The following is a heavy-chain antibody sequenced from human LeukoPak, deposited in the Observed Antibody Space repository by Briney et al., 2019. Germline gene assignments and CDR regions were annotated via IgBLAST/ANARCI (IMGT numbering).Heavy chain of an antibody. CDR3: ARESSITGTTFDP. CDR2: IYHSGST. D-gene: IGHD1-20*01. V-gene: IGHV4-38-2*02. Sequence: SETLSLTCTVSGYSISSGYYWGWIRQPPGKGLEWIGSIYHSGSTYYNPSLKSRVTISVDTSKNQFSLKLSSVTAADTAVYYCARESSITGTTFDPWGQGTLVTVSS. J-gene: IGHJ5*02. CDR1: GYSISSGYY.